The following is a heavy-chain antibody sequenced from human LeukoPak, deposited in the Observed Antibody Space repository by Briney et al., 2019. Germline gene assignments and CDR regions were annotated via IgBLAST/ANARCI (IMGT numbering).Heavy chain of an antibody. D-gene: IGHD3-3*01. CDR2: INPNSGGT. V-gene: IGHV1-2*02. Sequence: ASVKVSCKASGYTFTGYYMHWVRQAPGQGLEWMGWINPNSGGTNYAQKLQGRVTMTTDTSTSTAYMELRSLRSDDTAVYYCARSHYYDFWSGYPTYNYFDYWGQGTLVTVSS. CDR1: GYTFTGYY. J-gene: IGHJ4*02. CDR3: ARSHYYDFWSGYPTYNYFDY.